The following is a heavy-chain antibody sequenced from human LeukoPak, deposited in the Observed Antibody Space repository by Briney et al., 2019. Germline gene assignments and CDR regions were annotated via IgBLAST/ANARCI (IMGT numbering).Heavy chain of an antibody. CDR1: GYIFTNYD. V-gene: IGHV1-8*01. D-gene: IGHD2-2*01. CDR2: MNPETSGT. J-gene: IGHJ4*02. CDR3: ARFIRHQLPTSDY. Sequence: ASVKVSCKTSGYIFTNYDIYWVRQATGPGLEWMGWMNPETSGTQPAQNFQGTLTMTMDASAGTAYMELSSLTSDDTAVYYCARFIRHQLPTSDYWGQGTLVSVSS.